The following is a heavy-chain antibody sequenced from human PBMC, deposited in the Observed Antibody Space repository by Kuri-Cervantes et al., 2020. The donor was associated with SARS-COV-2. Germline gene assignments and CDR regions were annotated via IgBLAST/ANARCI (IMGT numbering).Heavy chain of an antibody. CDR2: VNPDNGRA. CDR3: ARGVRGNWDSQHNYYYYMDV. Sequence: ASVKVSCKASGYTFRNNDINWVRQAPGQGLEWVGWVNPDNGRAGFAEKFQGRVTISSDTSMNTVYLDLHSLRSGDTAVYYCARGVRGNWDSQHNYYYYMDVWGKGTMVTVSS. CDR1: GYTFRNND. V-gene: IGHV1-8*01. D-gene: IGHD1-7*01. J-gene: IGHJ6*03.